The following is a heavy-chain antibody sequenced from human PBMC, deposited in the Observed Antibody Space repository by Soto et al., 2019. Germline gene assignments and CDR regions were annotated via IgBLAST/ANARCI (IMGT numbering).Heavy chain of an antibody. D-gene: IGHD2-2*02. V-gene: IGHV3-30*03. Sequence: QVQVVESGAGVVQPGRSLRLSCAASGFTFSAYGMHWVRHAPGKGLELVASVSYDGSGKFYADYVKSRFTISRDNAKNTLYLQRNSLRVEDTAMYYCAMDLVIYRRPSVPTNWGQGTLVTVSS. CDR2: VSYDGSGK. CDR3: AMDLVIYRRPSVPTN. CDR1: GFTFSAYG. J-gene: IGHJ4*02.